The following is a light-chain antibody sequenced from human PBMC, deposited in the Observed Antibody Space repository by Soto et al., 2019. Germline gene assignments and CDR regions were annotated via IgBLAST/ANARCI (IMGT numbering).Light chain of an antibody. V-gene: IGLV2-23*01. CDR1: SSDVGSYNL. CDR3: CSYAGSSTV. Sequence: QSALTQPASVSGSPGQSITISCTGTSSDVGSYNLVSWYQPHPGKAPKLMIYEGSKRPSGVSNRFSGSKSGNTASLTISGLQAEDEADYYCCSYAGSSTVXGGGTKLXVL. CDR2: EGS. J-gene: IGLJ2*01.